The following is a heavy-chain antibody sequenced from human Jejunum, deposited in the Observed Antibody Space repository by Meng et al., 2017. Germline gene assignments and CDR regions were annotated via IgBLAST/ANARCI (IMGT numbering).Heavy chain of an antibody. CDR1: EYTFTDYY. V-gene: IGHV1-2*02. J-gene: IGHJ5*02. CDR2: IDPKSGGT. Sequence: ASAQVSCKASEYTFTDYYMHWVRQAPGQGLEWMGWIDPKSGGTNYAQKSQGRVTMIRDTSINTAYMELSSLRSDDTAVYYCARRAFASGISGGVPFDPWGQGTLVTVSS. CDR3: ARRAFASGISGGVPFDP. D-gene: IGHD3-16*01.